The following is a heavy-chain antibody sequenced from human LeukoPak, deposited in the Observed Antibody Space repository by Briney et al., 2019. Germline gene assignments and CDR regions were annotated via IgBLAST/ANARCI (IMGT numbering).Heavy chain of an antibody. J-gene: IGHJ4*02. CDR1: GGSISSSSYY. D-gene: IGHD1-26*01. CDR3: ARLGIDWELDY. Sequence: SETLSLTCTVSGGSISSSSYYWGWIRQPPGKGLEWIGSIYYSGSTYYNPSLKSRVTISVDTSKNQFSLKLSSVTAADTAVYYCARLGIDWELDYWGQGTLVTVSS. CDR2: IYYSGST. V-gene: IGHV4-39*07.